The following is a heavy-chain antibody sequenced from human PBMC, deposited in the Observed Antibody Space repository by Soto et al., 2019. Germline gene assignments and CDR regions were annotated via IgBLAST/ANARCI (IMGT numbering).Heavy chain of an antibody. CDR2: MYFTGST. D-gene: IGHD2-2*01. V-gene: IGHV4-38-2*02. CDR3: ARMWDIVVVPAVEWWFDP. J-gene: IGHJ5*02. CDR1: GYSISTGSY. Sequence: KTSETLSLTCTVSGYSISTGSYWGWIRQPPGKGLEWIGSMYFTGSTYYNPSLKSRVTISVDTSKNQLSLKLTSVTAADTAVYYCARMWDIVVVPAVEWWFDPWGQGTLVTVSS.